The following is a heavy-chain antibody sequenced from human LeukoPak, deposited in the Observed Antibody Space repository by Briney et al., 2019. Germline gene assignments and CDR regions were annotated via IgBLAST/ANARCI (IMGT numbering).Heavy chain of an antibody. J-gene: IGHJ3*02. D-gene: IGHD1-26*01. Sequence: ASVEVSCKASGYTFTGYYMHWVRQAPGQGLEWMGWINPNSGGTNYAQKFQGRVTMTRDTSISTAYMELSRLRSDDTAVYYCAIPPLVGATSCAFDIWGQGTMVTVSS. V-gene: IGHV1-2*02. CDR2: INPNSGGT. CDR1: GYTFTGYY. CDR3: AIPPLVGATSCAFDI.